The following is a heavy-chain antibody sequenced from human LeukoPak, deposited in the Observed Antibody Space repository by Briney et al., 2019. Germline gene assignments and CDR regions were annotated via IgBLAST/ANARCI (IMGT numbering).Heavy chain of an antibody. CDR3: ARDLGAAAAKGFDY. V-gene: IGHV3-7*03. J-gene: IGHJ4*02. CDR1: GFTFSSYW. Sequence: GGSLRLSCAASGFTFSSYWMSWVRQAPGKGLEWVANIKQDGSEKYYVDSVKGRFTISRDNAKNSLYLQMNSLRAEDTAVYYCARDLGAAAAKGFDYWGQGTLVTVSS. CDR2: IKQDGSEK. D-gene: IGHD6-13*01.